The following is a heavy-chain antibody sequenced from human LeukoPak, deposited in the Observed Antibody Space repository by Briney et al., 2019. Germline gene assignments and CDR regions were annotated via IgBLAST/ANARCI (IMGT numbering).Heavy chain of an antibody. V-gene: IGHV4-39*07. D-gene: IGHD4-17*01. CDR1: GGTVSSRDYY. CDR2: IYYTGAT. Sequence: SETLSLTCIVSGGTVSSRDYYWGWLRQPPGKEPEWIGTIYYTGATYYMPSLQSRVIMSVDTSRNQFSLKLDSVTAADTAIYYCARAREDDYGDCTFDYWGLGTLVTVSS. CDR3: ARAREDDYGDCTFDY. J-gene: IGHJ4*02.